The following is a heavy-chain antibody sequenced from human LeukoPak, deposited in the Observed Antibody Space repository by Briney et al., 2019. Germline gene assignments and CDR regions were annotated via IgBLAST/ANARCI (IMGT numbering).Heavy chain of an antibody. CDR1: GFTFSDYY. CDR3: ARDGGYCSTSDCPRWFDP. CDR2: ISASGSTI. J-gene: IGHJ5*02. V-gene: IGHV3-11*01. D-gene: IGHD2-2*03. Sequence: GGSLRLSCAASGFTFSDYYMNWIRQAPGKGLEWVSYISASGSTIYYADSVKGRFTISRDNAKNSLFLQMNSLRAEDTAVYYCARDGGYCSTSDCPRWFDPCGQGTLVTVSS.